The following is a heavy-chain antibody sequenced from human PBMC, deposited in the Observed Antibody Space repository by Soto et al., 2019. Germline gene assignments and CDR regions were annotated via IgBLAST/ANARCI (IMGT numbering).Heavy chain of an antibody. J-gene: IGHJ4*02. V-gene: IGHV4-34*01. Sequence: QVQLQQWGAGLLKPSETLSLTCAVYGGSFSGYYWSWIRQPPGKGLEWIGEINHSGSTNYNPSLKSRVTRSVDTSKNQFSLKLSSVTAADTAVYYCARGGPYDFWSGYVSYWGQGTLVTVSS. D-gene: IGHD3-3*01. CDR2: INHSGST. CDR1: GGSFSGYY. CDR3: ARGGPYDFWSGYVSY.